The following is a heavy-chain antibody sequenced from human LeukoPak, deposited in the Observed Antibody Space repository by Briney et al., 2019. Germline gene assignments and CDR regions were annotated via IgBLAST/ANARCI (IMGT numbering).Heavy chain of an antibody. CDR2: IIPILGIA. CDR1: GGTFSSYA. CDR3: ARGPVGATGHNWFDP. D-gene: IGHD1-26*01. V-gene: IGHV1-69*04. Sequence: GASVKVSCKASGGTFSSYAISWVRQAPGQGLEWMGRIIPILGIANYAQKFQGRVTITADKSTSTAYMELSSLRSEDTAVYYCARGPVGATGHNWFDPWGQGTLVTVSS. J-gene: IGHJ5*02.